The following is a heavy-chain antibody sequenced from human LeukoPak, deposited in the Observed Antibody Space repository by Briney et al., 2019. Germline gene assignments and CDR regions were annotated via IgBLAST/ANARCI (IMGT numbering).Heavy chain of an antibody. CDR2: ISYDGSNK. J-gene: IGHJ4*02. D-gene: IGHD3-22*01. Sequence: GGSLRLSCAASGFTFSSYGMYWVRQAPGKGLEWVALISYDGSNKYYADSVKGRFTISRDNAKNSLYLQMNSLRAEDTAVYYCAREGESTMIVVVTQGYFDYWGQGTLVTVSS. CDR1: GFTFSSYG. CDR3: AREGESTMIVVVTQGYFDY. V-gene: IGHV3-30*03.